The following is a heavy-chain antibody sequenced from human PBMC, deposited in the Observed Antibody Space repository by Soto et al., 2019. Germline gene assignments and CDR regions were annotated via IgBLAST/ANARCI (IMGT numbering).Heavy chain of an antibody. J-gene: IGHJ6*02. V-gene: IGHV3-30-3*01. D-gene: IGHD5-18*01. CDR1: GFTFSLFA. Sequence: QVQLVESGGGVVQPGRSLRLSCAGSGFTFSLFAIHWVRQAPGKGLEWVAVISNDGTKKYFADSVRGRVTISRDNSKDTVDLQMSSLRADDTAVYYCAREDTSNLLSGMDVWGQGTTVIVSS. CDR3: AREDTSNLLSGMDV. CDR2: ISNDGTKK.